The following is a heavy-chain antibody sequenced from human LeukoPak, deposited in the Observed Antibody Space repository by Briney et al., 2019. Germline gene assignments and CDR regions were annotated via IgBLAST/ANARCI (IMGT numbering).Heavy chain of an antibody. J-gene: IGHJ4*02. V-gene: IGHV4-59*01. CDR1: GGSIRSYY. D-gene: IGHD5-24*01. CDR3: ARDFRDGYFDY. Sequence: SETLSLTCTVSGGSIRSYYWSWLRQPPGKTLRWIGYISYSGSTNYNPSLKSRITISVDMSSNHFSLKLSSVTAADSAVYYCARDFRDGYFDYWGQGALVTVSS. CDR2: ISYSGST.